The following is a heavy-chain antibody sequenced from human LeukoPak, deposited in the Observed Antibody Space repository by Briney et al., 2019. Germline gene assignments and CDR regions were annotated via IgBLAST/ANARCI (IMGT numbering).Heavy chain of an antibody. V-gene: IGHV3-20*04. Sequence: GGSLRLSCAASGFSLGDYGMSWVRQVPGKGLEWVSGLNWNGHRTGYADSVKGRFTISRDNAKNSLYLQMNGLRDEDTALYYCARGGYCSNGVCSDYYMDVWGKGTTVTISS. J-gene: IGHJ6*03. CDR1: GFSLGDYG. CDR2: LNWNGHRT. D-gene: IGHD2-8*01. CDR3: ARGGYCSNGVCSDYYMDV.